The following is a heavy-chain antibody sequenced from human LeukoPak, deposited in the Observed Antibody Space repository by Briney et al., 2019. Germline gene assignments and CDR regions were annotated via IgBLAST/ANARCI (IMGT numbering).Heavy chain of an antibody. CDR1: GGSISSGGYY. Sequence: SQTLPLTCTVSGGSISSGGYYWSWIREHPGKGLEWIGYIYYSGTTYYNPSLKSRVTISVDTSKNQFSLKLTSVTAADTAVYYCARPHINSGRYYYMDVWGKGTTLTVSS. V-gene: IGHV4-31*03. CDR3: ARPHINSGRYYYMDV. D-gene: IGHD3-22*01. J-gene: IGHJ6*03. CDR2: IYYSGTT.